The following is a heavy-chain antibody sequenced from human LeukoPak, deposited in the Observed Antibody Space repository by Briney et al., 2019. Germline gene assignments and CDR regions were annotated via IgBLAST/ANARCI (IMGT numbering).Heavy chain of an antibody. CDR1: GFTFSSYG. CDR3: ARAKTEMATPPSLYYFDY. Sequence: GRSLRLSCAASGFTFSSYGMHWVRQAPGKGLEWVAVISYDGSNKYYAVSVKGRFTISRDNSKNTLYLQMNSLRAEDTAVYYCARAKTEMATPPSLYYFDYWGQGTLVTVSS. J-gene: IGHJ4*02. D-gene: IGHD5-24*01. CDR2: ISYDGSNK. V-gene: IGHV3-30*03.